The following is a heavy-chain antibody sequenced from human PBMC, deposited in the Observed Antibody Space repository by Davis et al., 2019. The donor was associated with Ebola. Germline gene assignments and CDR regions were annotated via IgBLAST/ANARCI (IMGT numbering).Heavy chain of an antibody. CDR2: ISYDGSNK. V-gene: IGHV3-30*04. CDR3: ANGAWRGSSSGSGDY. CDR1: GFTFSSYA. Sequence: GESLKISCAASGFTFSSYAMHWVRQAPGKGLEWVAVISYDGSNKYYADSVKGRFTISRDNSKNTLYLQMNSLRAEDTAVYYCANGAWRGSSSGSGDYWGQGTLVTVSS. J-gene: IGHJ4*02. D-gene: IGHD6-6*01.